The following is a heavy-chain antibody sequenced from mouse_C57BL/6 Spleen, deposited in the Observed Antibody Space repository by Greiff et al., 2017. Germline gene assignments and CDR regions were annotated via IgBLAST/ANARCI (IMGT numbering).Heavy chain of an antibody. CDR2: IDPSDSNT. CDR1: GYTFTSSW. V-gene: IGHV1-50*01. Sequence: QVQLQQPGAELVKPGASVKLSCKASGYTFTSSWMQWVKQRPGQGLEWIGEIDPSDSNTNYNQKFKGKATLTVDTSSSTAYVQLSSLTSDDSAVYYCSRADCSRYWFAYWGQGTLVTVSA. J-gene: IGHJ3*01. D-gene: IGHD1-1*01. CDR3: SRADCSRYWFAY.